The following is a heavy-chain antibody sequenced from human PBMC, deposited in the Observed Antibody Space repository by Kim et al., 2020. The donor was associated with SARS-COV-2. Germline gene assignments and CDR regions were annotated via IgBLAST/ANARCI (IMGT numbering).Heavy chain of an antibody. CDR2: IIPIFGTA. D-gene: IGHD1-1*01. V-gene: IGHV1-69*13. CDR3: ARLYWYIDYYYGMDV. Sequence: SVKVSCKASGGTFSSYAISWVRQAPGQGLEWMGGIIPIFGTANYAQKFQGRVTITADESTSTAYMELSSLRSEDTAVYYCARLYWYIDYYYGMDVWGQGTTVTVSS. CDR1: GGTFSSYA. J-gene: IGHJ6*02.